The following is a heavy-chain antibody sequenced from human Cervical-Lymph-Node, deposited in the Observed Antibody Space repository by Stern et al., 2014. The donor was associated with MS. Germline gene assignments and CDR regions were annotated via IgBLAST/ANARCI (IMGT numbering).Heavy chain of an antibody. Sequence: QVQLQESGPGLVKPSETLSLTCTVSGGSISSTSSYWGWIRQLPGKGLEWIGSIFWTESTSYNPSLKSRVTLSVDTSQNQFSLRLRSVTAADTAVYYCATTPPGGLVAYYFDYWGQGALVTVSS. J-gene: IGHJ4*02. V-gene: IGHV4-39*01. CDR1: GGSISSTSSY. CDR3: ATTPPGGLVAYYFDY. D-gene: IGHD6-6*01. CDR2: IFWTEST.